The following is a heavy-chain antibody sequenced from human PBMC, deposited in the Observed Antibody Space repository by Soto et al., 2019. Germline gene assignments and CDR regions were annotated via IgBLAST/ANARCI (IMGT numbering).Heavy chain of an antibody. CDR2: ISSSSSTI. CDR1: GFTFSSYS. Sequence: GWALSLSCASSGFTFSSYSMNWVRQAPGKGLELVSYISSSSSTIYYADSVKGRFTISRDNAKNSLYLQMNSLRDEDTAVYYCARDRYCSGGSCYLAYYGMDVWGQGTTVTVSS. D-gene: IGHD2-15*01. J-gene: IGHJ6*02. V-gene: IGHV3-48*02. CDR3: ARDRYCSGGSCYLAYYGMDV.